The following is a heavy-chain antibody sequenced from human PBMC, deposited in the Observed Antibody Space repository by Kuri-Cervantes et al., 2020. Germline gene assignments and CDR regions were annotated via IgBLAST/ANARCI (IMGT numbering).Heavy chain of an antibody. V-gene: IGHV3-7*01. J-gene: IGHJ3*02. CDR3: ARTAYILWGRRVAFDI. Sequence: ETLSLTCAASGFTFDDYAMHWVRQAPGKGLEWVANIKQDGSEKYYVDSVKGRFTISRDNAKNSLYLQMNSLRAEDTAVYYCARTAYILWGRRVAFDIWGQGTMVTVSS. CDR1: GFTFDDYA. D-gene: IGHD2-21*01. CDR2: IKQDGSEK.